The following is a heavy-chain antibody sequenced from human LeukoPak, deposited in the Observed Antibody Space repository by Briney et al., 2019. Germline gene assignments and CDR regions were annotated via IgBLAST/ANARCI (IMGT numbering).Heavy chain of an antibody. CDR1: GFTLDDYV. Sequence: GGSLRLSCAASGFTLDDYVMHWVRQAPGRGLEWVSGISRDSANTGYADSVKGRFTISRDNAKNSLYLQMNSLTTEGTALYYCARDFCTGCNYYFYGMDVWGRGTTVTVSS. D-gene: IGHD2-2*01. J-gene: IGHJ6*02. CDR2: ISRDSANT. V-gene: IGHV3-9*01. CDR3: ARDFCTGCNYYFYGMDV.